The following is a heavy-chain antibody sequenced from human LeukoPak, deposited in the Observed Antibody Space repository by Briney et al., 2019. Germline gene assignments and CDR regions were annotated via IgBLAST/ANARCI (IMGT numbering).Heavy chain of an antibody. CDR3: ARVAAAASDAFDI. J-gene: IGHJ3*02. Sequence: SVKVSCKASGGTFSSYAISWVRQAPGQGLEWMGRIIPILGIANYAQKFQGRVTITADKSTSTAHMELSSLRSEDTAVYYCARVAAAASDAFDIWGQGTMVTVSS. V-gene: IGHV1-69*04. CDR1: GGTFSSYA. CDR2: IIPILGIA. D-gene: IGHD6-13*01.